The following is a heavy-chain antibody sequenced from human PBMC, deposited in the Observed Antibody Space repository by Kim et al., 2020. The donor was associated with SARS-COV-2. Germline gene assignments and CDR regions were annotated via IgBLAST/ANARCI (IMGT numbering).Heavy chain of an antibody. V-gene: IGHV3-23*01. D-gene: IGHD4-17*01. CDR3: AKVQEADYGDYADY. J-gene: IGHJ4*02. CDR2: ISGSGGST. Sequence: GGSLRLSCAASGFTFSSYAMSWVRQAPGKGLEWVSAISGSGGSTYYADSVKGRFTISRDNSKNTLYLQMNSLRAEDTAVNYCAKVQEADYGDYADYWGQGTLVTVSS. CDR1: GFTFSSYA.